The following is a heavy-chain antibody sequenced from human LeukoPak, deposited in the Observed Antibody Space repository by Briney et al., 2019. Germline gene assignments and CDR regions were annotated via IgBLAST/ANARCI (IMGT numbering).Heavy chain of an antibody. Sequence: GGSLRLSCAASGFTFSSYGMHWVRQAPGKGLEWVAVISYDGSNKYYADSVKGRFTISRDNSKNTLYLQMNSLRAEDTAVYYCAKGDTAMVTAESVDYWGQGTLVTVSS. V-gene: IGHV3-30*18. CDR2: ISYDGSNK. CDR3: AKGDTAMVTAESVDY. CDR1: GFTFSSYG. D-gene: IGHD5-18*01. J-gene: IGHJ4*02.